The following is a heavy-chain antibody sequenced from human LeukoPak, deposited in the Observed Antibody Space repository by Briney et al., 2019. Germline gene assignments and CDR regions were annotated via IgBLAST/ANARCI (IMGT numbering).Heavy chain of an antibody. V-gene: IGHV3-7*01. CDR3: ARDDRPQTMIVVGYAFDI. J-gene: IGHJ3*02. CDR1: GFTFSSYW. D-gene: IGHD3-22*01. CDR2: IKQDGSEK. Sequence: GGSLRLSCAASGFTFSSYWMSWVRQALGKGLEWVANIKQDGSEKYSVDSVKGRFTISGDNSKNTLYLQMNSLRAEDTAVYYCARDDRPQTMIVVGYAFDIWGQGTMVTVSS.